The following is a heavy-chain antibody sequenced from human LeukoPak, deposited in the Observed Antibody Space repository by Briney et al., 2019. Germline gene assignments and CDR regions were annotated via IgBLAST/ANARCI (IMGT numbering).Heavy chain of an antibody. V-gene: IGHV4-30-2*01. CDR2: IYHSGST. D-gene: IGHD3-3*01. Sequence: PSQTLSLTCTVSGGSISSGGYYWSWIRQTPGKGLEWIGYIYHSGSTYYNPSLKSRVTISVDRSKNQFSLKLSSVTAADTAVYYCARDGGGGYYSRGYWGQGTLVTVSS. J-gene: IGHJ4*02. CDR3: ARDGGGGYYSRGY. CDR1: GGSISSGGYY.